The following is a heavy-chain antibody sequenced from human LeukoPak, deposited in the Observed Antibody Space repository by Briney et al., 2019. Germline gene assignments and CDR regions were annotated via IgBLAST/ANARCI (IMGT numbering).Heavy chain of an antibody. J-gene: IGHJ4*02. CDR1: GFTVTSNS. D-gene: IGHD4/OR15-4a*01. CDR2: IYSGST. CDR3: ARRAGAYSHPYDY. Sequence: GGSLRLSCAASGFTVTSNSTSWVRQAPGKGLEWVSFIYSGSTHYSDSVKGRFTISRDNSKNTLYLQMNCLRAEDTAVYYCARRAGAYSHPYDYWGQGTLVTVSS. V-gene: IGHV3-53*01.